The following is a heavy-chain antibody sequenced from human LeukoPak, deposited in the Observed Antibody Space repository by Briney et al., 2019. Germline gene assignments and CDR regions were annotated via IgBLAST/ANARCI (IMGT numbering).Heavy chain of an antibody. J-gene: IGHJ6*02. CDR2: IYYSGST. CDR3: ARVNSWPNYYYYGMDV. Sequence: SETLSLTCTVSGGSISSYYWSWIRQPPGKGLEWIGYIYYSGSTNYNPSLKSRVTISVDTSKNQFSLKLSSVTAADTAVYYCARVNSWPNYYYYGMDVCGQGTTVTVSS. D-gene: IGHD6-13*01. CDR1: GGSISSYY. V-gene: IGHV4-59*01.